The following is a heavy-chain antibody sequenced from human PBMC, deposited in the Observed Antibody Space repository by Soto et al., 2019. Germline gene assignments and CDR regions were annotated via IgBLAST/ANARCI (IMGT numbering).Heavy chain of an antibody. D-gene: IGHD1-26*01. J-gene: IGHJ6*02. V-gene: IGHV1-18*01. CDR2: ISAYNGNT. CDR3: ARDLFGWERIRSDGMHV. Sequence: GSSVKVSCKGSGYTFTSYGISWVRQAPGQGLEWMGWISAYNGNTNYAQKLQGRVTMTTDTSTSTAYMELRSLRSDDTAVYYCARDLFGWERIRSDGMHVWGQGTTVTVSS. CDR1: GYTFTSYG.